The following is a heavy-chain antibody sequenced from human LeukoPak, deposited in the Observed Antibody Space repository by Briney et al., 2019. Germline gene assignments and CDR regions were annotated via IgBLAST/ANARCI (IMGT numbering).Heavy chain of an antibody. D-gene: IGHD3-22*01. V-gene: IGHV3-23*01. CDR1: GFTFSSDW. J-gene: IGHJ6*03. CDR3: AKVYDSSGYYYYYYYYMDV. Sequence: PGGSLRLSCAASGFTFSSDWMSWVRQAPGKGLEWGSAISGSGGSTYYAASVKGRFTISRDNSKNTLYLQMNSLRAEDTAVYYCAKVYDSSGYYYYYYYYMDVWGKGTTVTVSS. CDR2: ISGSGGST.